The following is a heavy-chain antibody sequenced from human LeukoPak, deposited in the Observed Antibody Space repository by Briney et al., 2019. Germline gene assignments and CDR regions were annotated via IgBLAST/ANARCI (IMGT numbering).Heavy chain of an antibody. Sequence: ERSLRLSCAASGFTFSTSGMHWVRQAPGKGLEWVAVISYDGSNRYYADSVKGRFTISRDNSKNTMYLQMTSLRAEDTAVYYCAKDFRRVAAAGEIDYWGQGTLVTVSS. D-gene: IGHD6-13*01. CDR3: AKDFRRVAAAGEIDY. J-gene: IGHJ4*02. CDR1: GFTFSTSG. CDR2: ISYDGSNR. V-gene: IGHV3-30*18.